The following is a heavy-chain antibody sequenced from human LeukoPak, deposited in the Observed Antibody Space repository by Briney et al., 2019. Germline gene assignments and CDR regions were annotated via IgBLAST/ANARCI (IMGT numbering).Heavy chain of an antibody. CDR3: ARYDYDSSGYYYADY. D-gene: IGHD3-22*01. J-gene: IGHJ4*02. Sequence: PSETLSLTCTVSGGSISDSNYFWGWIRQPPGKGLEWIGYIYYSGSTYYNPSLKSRVTISVDTSKNQFSLKLSSVTAADTAVYYCARYDYDSSGYYYADYWGQGTLVTVSS. CDR1: GGSISDSNYF. CDR2: IYYSGST. V-gene: IGHV4-31*03.